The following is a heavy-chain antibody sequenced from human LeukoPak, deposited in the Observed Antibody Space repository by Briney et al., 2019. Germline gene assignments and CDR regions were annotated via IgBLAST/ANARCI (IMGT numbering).Heavy chain of an antibody. V-gene: IGHV7-4-1*02. CDR3: AREVRAFDY. CDR1: GYTFTAYA. Sequence: ASVKVSCKASGYTFTAYAMIWVRQAPGQGLEWMGWINTNTGNPTYAQGLTGRFVFSLDTPVSTAYLQISSLKAEDTAVYYCAREVRAFDYWGQGTLVTVSS. J-gene: IGHJ4*02. CDR2: INTNTGNP. D-gene: IGHD4-11*01.